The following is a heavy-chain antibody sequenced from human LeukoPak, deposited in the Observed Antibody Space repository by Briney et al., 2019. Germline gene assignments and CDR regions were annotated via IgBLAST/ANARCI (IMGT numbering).Heavy chain of an antibody. Sequence: GGSLGLSCAASGFTFSSYAMSWVRQAPGKGLEWVSGISGSGGSTYYADSVEGRFTISRDNSKNTLYLQMNSLRAEDTAVYYCAKFSGQLLSMYYFDYWGQGTLVTVSS. CDR2: ISGSGGST. CDR1: GFTFSSYA. D-gene: IGHD2-2*01. V-gene: IGHV3-23*01. CDR3: AKFSGQLLSMYYFDY. J-gene: IGHJ4*02.